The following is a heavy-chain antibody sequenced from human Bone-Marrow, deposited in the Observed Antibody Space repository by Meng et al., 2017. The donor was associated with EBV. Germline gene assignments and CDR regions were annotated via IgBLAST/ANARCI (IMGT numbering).Heavy chain of an antibody. Sequence: QNTVKEVGPQLVKPKQTLTLPCTFSGFSITTRGVGVGWIRQPPGKALEWLALIYWDDDKRYSPSLKSRLTITKDTSKNQVVLTMTNMDPVDTATYYCAHKKYASYGENWFDPWGQGTLVTVSS. CDR3: AHKKYASYGENWFDP. V-gene: IGHV2-5*02. CDR1: GFSITTRGVG. CDR2: IYWDDDK. D-gene: IGHD4-17*01. J-gene: IGHJ5*02.